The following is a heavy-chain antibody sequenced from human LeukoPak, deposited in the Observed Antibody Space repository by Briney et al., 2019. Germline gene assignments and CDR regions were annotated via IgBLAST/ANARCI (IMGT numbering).Heavy chain of an antibody. Sequence: PSETLSLTCTVSGGSISSTNYYWGWIRQPPGKGLEWIGSISYSGSPYYNPSLKSRVTTSLDTSKNRFSLKLSSVTAADTAVYYCAITPGPYDGSRNYYPFDYWGQGIVVTVSS. D-gene: IGHD3-22*01. J-gene: IGHJ4*02. CDR3: AITPGPYDGSRNYYPFDY. V-gene: IGHV4-39*07. CDR1: GGSISSTNYY. CDR2: ISYSGSP.